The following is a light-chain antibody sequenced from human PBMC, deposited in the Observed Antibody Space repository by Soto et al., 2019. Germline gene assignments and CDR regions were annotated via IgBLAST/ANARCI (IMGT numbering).Light chain of an antibody. J-gene: IGLJ2*01. V-gene: IGLV1-44*01. CDR3: AACDDTMNGPV. CDR2: RNV. Sequence: QSVLTQPPSASGTPGQRVTVSCSGTSSIGRNTVSWYQQLPGTAPKLLISRNVQRPSGVPDRFPGSRSGTSASLAISGLQSDDEADYYCAACDDTMNGPVFGGGTQLTVL. CDR1: SSIGRNT.